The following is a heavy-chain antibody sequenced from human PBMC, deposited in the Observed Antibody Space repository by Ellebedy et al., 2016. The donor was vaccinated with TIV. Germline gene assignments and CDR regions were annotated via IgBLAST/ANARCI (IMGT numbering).Heavy chain of an antibody. Sequence: MPSETLSLTCSLSGGSFGPTRYYWAWIRKPPGKGLEWSGSGYYSGSLYYNPSFKSRVTLSADTSKNHLSLNLTSVTAADTAVYYCARIDSWQPNDDWGPGILVTVPS. D-gene: IGHD3-9*01. CDR2: GYYSGSL. V-gene: IGHV4-39*02. J-gene: IGHJ4*02. CDR1: GGSFGPTRYY. CDR3: ARIDSWQPNDD.